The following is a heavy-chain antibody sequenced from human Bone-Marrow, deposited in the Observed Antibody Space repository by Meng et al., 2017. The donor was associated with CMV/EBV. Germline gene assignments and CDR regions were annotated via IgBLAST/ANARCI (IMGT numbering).Heavy chain of an antibody. D-gene: IGHD1-7*01. CDR3: ARDFNWNYGYGMDV. V-gene: IGHV3-48*04. J-gene: IGHJ6*02. Sequence: GGSLRLSCAASGFTFSSYSMNWVRQAPGKGLEWVSYISSSSTIYYADSVKGRFTISRDNAKNSLYLQMNSLRAEDTAVYYCARDFNWNYGYGMDVWGQGTTVTVSS. CDR2: ISSSSTI. CDR1: GFTFSSYS.